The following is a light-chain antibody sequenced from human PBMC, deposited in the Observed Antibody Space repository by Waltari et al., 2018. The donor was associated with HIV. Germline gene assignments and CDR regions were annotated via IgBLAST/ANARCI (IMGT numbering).Light chain of an antibody. Sequence: QSVLTQPPSVSGAPGQRVTISFTGSSANIGAGLHVHWCQQLSGTAPTLLIYGSSNRPSGVPDRFSGSKSGTSASLAITGLQAEDEADYYCQSHDSSLSGYVFGTGTKVTVL. V-gene: IGLV1-40*01. CDR1: SANIGAGLH. J-gene: IGLJ1*01. CDR3: QSHDSSLSGYV. CDR2: GSS.